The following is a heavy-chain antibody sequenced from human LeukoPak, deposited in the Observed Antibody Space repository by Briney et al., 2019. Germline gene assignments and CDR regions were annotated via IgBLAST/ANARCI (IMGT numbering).Heavy chain of an antibody. CDR3: AKGSTMVRGVIFY. CDR1: GFTFSNYW. CDR2: INSDGTGT. V-gene: IGHV3-74*01. J-gene: IGHJ4*02. D-gene: IGHD3-10*01. Sequence: PGGSLRLSCAASGFTFSNYWMYWVRQAPGKGLVWVSRINSDGTGTTYADSVRGRFTISRDNAKNTLYLQMNSLRAEDTAVYYCAKGSTMVRGVIFYWGQGTLVTVSS.